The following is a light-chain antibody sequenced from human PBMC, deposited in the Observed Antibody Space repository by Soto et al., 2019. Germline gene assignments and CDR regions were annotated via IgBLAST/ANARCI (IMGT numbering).Light chain of an antibody. CDR1: QSVSSNY. V-gene: IGKV3-20*01. Sequence: PGQRATLSCRASQSVSSNYLAWYQQRPGQAPRLLIYGASTRATGIPDRFSGSGSGTDFTLTISRLEPEDFAVYYCQQYDKWPPVTFGGGTKVDIK. CDR3: QQYDKWPPVT. CDR2: GAS. J-gene: IGKJ4*01.